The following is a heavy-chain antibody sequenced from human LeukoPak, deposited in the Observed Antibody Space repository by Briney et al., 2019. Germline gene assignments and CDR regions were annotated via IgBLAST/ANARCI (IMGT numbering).Heavy chain of an antibody. V-gene: IGHV4-4*09. CDR1: GGSISSYY. Sequence: PSETLSLTCTVSGGSISSYYWSWIRQPPGKGLEWIGYIYTSGSTNYNPSLKSRVTISVDASKNQFSLKLSSVTAADTAVYYCARLVGGGIAAAWGQGTLVTVSS. CDR3: ARLVGGGIAAA. CDR2: IYTSGST. J-gene: IGHJ5*02. D-gene: IGHD6-13*01.